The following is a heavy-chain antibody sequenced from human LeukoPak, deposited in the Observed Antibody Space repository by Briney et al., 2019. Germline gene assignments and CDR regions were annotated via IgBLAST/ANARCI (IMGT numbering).Heavy chain of an antibody. D-gene: IGHD4-17*01. Sequence: GGSLRLSCAASGFTFSSYSMNWVRQAPGKGLEWVSSISSSSSYIYYADSGKGRFTISRDNAKNSMYLQMNSLRAEETAVYYCARTTTVTTDYGGQGTLVTVSS. CDR2: ISSSSSYI. J-gene: IGHJ4*02. CDR1: GFTFSSYS. CDR3: ARTTTVTTDY. V-gene: IGHV3-21*01.